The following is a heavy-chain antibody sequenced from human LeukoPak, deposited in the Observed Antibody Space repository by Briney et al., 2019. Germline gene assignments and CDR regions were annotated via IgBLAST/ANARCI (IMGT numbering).Heavy chain of an antibody. CDR3: ARDVRNYYDSSGYYLFDY. J-gene: IGHJ4*02. V-gene: IGHV4-59*12. CDR1: GGSISSYY. D-gene: IGHD3-22*01. Sequence: SETLSLTCTVSGGSISSYYWSWIRQPPGKGLEWIGYIYYSGSTNYNPSLTSRVTISMDTSKNQFSLKLSSVTAADTAVYYCARDVRNYYDSSGYYLFDYWGQGTLVTVSS. CDR2: IYYSGST.